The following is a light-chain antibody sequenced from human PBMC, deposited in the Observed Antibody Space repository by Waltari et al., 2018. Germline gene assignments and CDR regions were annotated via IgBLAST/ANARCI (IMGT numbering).Light chain of an antibody. CDR3: QALGRSAWV. CDR1: TLGNNN. V-gene: IGLV3-1*01. J-gene: IGLJ3*02. Sequence: SYELTQPPSGSVSPGQTASITCSGDTLGNNNASWYQQKPGQSPLLVIYQDAKRPSGIPERFSGYKSGNAATLTISGTQAMDEADYYCQALGRSAWVFGGGTKLTVL. CDR2: QDA.